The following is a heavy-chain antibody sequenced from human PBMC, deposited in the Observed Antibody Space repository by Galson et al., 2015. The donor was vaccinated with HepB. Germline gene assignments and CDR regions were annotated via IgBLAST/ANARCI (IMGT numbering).Heavy chain of an antibody. CDR1: GFTFSSYG. CDR2: ISYDGSNK. V-gene: IGHV3-30*18. D-gene: IGHD3-16*01. J-gene: IGHJ4*02. Sequence: SLRLSCAASGFTFSSYGMHWVRQAPGKGLEWVAVISYDGSNKYYADSVKGRFTISRDNSKNTLYLQMNSLRAEDTAVYYCAKDHSFDGGDYIGYWGQGTLVTVSS. CDR3: AKDHSFDGGDYIGY.